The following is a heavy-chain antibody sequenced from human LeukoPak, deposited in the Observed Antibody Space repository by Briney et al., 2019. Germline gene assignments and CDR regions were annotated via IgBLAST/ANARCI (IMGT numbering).Heavy chain of an antibody. J-gene: IGHJ6*04. Sequence: GGSLRLSCAASGFTVSSNYMNWVRQAPGKGLEGVSVIYSGGSTYYADSVKGRFTISRDNSKNTLYLQMNSLRAEDTAVYYCARGDCSSTSCYYYYYYGMDVWGKGTTVTVSS. V-gene: IGHV3-53*01. CDR3: ARGDCSSTSCYYYYYYGMDV. D-gene: IGHD2-2*01. CDR2: IYSGGST. CDR1: GFTVSSNY.